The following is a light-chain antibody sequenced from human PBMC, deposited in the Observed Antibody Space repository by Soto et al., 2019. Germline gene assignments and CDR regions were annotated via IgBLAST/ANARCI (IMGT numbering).Light chain of an antibody. V-gene: IGKV1-27*01. J-gene: IGKJ4*01. Sequence: DVHITRSPSSLSSSVLNRFNITCLASQGISNYLAWYQQKPGKVPTLLIYAASTLQSGVPSRFSGSGSGTDFILTISSLQPDDVATYYCQKYNSAPSLTFGGGTKVDIK. CDR2: AAS. CDR1: QGISNY. CDR3: QKYNSAPSLT.